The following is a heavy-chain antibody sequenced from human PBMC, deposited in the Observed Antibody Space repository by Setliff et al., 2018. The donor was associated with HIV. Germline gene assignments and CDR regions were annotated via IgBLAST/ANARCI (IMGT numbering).Heavy chain of an antibody. CDR2: IYTNGYT. CDR3: ARVGSCYNTRCYSWFDP. V-gene: IGHV4-61*09. J-gene: IGHJ5*02. D-gene: IGHD2-2*03. Sequence: PSETLSLTCSVSGGSISSGSYYWTWIRQPAGKGPEWIGHIYTNGYTNYNPSLKSRVTISVDTSKNQFSLRLTSVTAADTAVYYCARVGSCYNTRCYSWFDPWGQGTLVTVSS. CDR1: GGSISSGSYY.